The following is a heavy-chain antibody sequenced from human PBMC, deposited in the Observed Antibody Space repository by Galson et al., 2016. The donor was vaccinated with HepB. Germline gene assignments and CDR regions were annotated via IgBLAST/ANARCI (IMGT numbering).Heavy chain of an antibody. J-gene: IGHJ1*01. CDR3: VRLRDPGIRAAHIQI. Sequence: QSGAEVKKPGEPLKISCRGSGFEFSKYWIGWVRQMPGTGLEWMGIIYPGDSDTRYNLAFQGQVTISADKSTDTAFLQWGSLKSSDTAMYYCVRLRDPGIRAAHIQIWGRGTQVIVS. CDR2: IYPGDSDT. D-gene: IGHD2-21*01. CDR1: GFEFSKYW. V-gene: IGHV5-51*01.